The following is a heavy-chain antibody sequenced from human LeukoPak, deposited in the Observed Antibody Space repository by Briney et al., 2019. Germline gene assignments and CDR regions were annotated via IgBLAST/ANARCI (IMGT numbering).Heavy chain of an antibody. J-gene: IGHJ4*02. Sequence: PSETLSLTCTVSGGSISSGGYYWSWIRQHPGKGLEWIGYIYYSGSTYYNPSLKSRVTISVDTSKNQFSLKLSSVTAADTAVYYCASNTAMGIDYWGQGTLVTVSS. CDR3: ASNTAMGIDY. V-gene: IGHV4-31*03. D-gene: IGHD5-18*01. CDR2: IYYSGST. CDR1: GGSISSGGYY.